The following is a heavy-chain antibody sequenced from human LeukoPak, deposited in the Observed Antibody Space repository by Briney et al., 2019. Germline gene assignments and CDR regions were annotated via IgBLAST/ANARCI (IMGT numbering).Heavy chain of an antibody. D-gene: IGHD3-10*01. CDR3: AKDAPDYYGSGSFDY. J-gene: IGHJ4*02. CDR2: IAYDGSNE. CDR1: GFTFSTYD. V-gene: IGHV3-30-3*01. Sequence: PGRSLRLSCAASGFTFSTYDMHWVRQAPGKGLEWVALIAYDGSNEYYADSVKGRFTVSRDNSKNTMYLKMNSLRAEDTAVYYCAKDAPDYYGSGSFDYWGQGTLVTVSS.